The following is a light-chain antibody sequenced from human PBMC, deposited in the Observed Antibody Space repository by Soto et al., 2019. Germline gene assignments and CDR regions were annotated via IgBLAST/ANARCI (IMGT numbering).Light chain of an antibody. J-gene: IGKJ5*01. CDR2: DAS. Sequence: DFQMTQSPSTLSASVGDRVTITCRASQNIRSRLAWFQQKPGKAPKLLIYDASNRATGIPARFSGSGSGTDFTLTISSLEPEDFAVYYCQQRSNWPPITFGQGTRLEIK. CDR3: QQRSNWPPIT. V-gene: IGKV1-5*01. CDR1: QNIRSR.